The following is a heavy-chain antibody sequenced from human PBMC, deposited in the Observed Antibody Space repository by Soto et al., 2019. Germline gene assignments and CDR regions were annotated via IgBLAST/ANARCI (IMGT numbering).Heavy chain of an antibody. Sequence: GGSLRLSCAASGFTFSSYAMHWVRQAPGKGLEWVAVISYDGSNKYYADSVKGRFTISVDTSKNQFSLKLNSVTAADTAVYYCARVKGSGRPLNYYESSGRPKVPYYYYAMDVWGQGTTVTVSS. CDR3: ARVKGSGRPLNYYESSGRPKVPYYYYAMDV. J-gene: IGHJ6*02. D-gene: IGHD3-22*01. V-gene: IGHV3-30-3*01. CDR2: ISYDGSNK. CDR1: GFTFSSYA.